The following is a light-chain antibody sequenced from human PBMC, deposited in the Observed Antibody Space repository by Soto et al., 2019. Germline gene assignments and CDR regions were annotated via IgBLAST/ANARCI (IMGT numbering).Light chain of an antibody. CDR1: SSDIGAYNY. V-gene: IGLV2-14*03. J-gene: IGLJ1*01. Sequence: QSALTQPASVSGSPGQSITISCTGTSSDIGAYNYVSWYQQHPGRAPKLIIYDVTHRPAGISSRFSASKSGNTASLTISALQAEDEADYYCCSYTSSSTLYVFGTGTKLTVL. CDR2: DVT. CDR3: CSYTSSSTLYV.